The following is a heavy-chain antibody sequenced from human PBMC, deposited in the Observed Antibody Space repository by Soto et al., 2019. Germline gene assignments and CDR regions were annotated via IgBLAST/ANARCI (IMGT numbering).Heavy chain of an antibody. J-gene: IGHJ4*02. CDR2: ITPIYPTT. D-gene: IGHD5-18*01. V-gene: IGHV1-69*13. Sequence: AVKVSFKASGGTFYTYTFSWVRQAPGQGLEWMGSITPIYPTTNYAEKFQGRLTVTADGSTSTAYMELSSLTSDDTAVYYCARIPRYSFPTSDDLDSWGQGTLVTVSS. CDR3: ARIPRYSFPTSDDLDS. CDR1: GGTFYTYT.